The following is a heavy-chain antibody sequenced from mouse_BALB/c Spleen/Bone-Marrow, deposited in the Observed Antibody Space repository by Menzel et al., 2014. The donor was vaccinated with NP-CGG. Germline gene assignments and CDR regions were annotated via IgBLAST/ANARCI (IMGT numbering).Heavy chain of an antibody. CDR1: GFSLTSYG. V-gene: IGHV2-9*02. Sequence: VMLVESGPGLVAPSQSLSITCTVSGFSLTSYGVHWVRQPPGKCLEWLGVIWAGESTNYNSALMSRLSISKDNSKSQVFLKMNSLQTDDTAMYYCARDGVYGSHYYAMDYWGQGTSVTVSS. J-gene: IGHJ4*01. D-gene: IGHD1-1*02. CDR3: ARDGVYGSHYYAMDY. CDR2: IWAGEST.